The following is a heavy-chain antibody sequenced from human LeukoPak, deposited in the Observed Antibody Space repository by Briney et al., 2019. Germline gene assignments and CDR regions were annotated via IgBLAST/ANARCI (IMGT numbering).Heavy chain of an antibody. CDR3: ARDRRYCTNGVCYTGFDY. CDR2: LYSGGST. Sequence: GGSLRLSCAASGFTVSSNYMRWVRQAPGKGLEWGSVLYSGGSTYYADSVKGRFTISRDNSKNTLYLQMNSLRDEDTAVYYCARDRRYCTNGVCYTGFDYWGQGTLVTVSS. CDR1: GFTVSSNY. D-gene: IGHD2-8*01. V-gene: IGHV3-66*01. J-gene: IGHJ4*02.